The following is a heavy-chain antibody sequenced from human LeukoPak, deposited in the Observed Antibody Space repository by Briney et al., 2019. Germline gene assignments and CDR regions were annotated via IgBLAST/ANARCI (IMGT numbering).Heavy chain of an antibody. CDR2: IRGSSTTI. Sequence: TGGSLRLSCAASGFSFSTSSMSWVRQTPGKGLEWISYIRGSSTTIYYADSVKGRFTISRDNARNSLYLQMNDLRAEDTGVYFCARDARSHCGTDACYCPYFDYWGQGSLVTVSS. J-gene: IGHJ4*02. V-gene: IGHV3-48*01. CDR3: ARDARSHCGTDACYCPYFDY. D-gene: IGHD2-21*02. CDR1: GFSFSTSS.